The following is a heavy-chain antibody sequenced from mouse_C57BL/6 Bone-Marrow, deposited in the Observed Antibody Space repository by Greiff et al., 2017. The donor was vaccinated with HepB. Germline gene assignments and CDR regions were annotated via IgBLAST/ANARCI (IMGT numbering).Heavy chain of an antibody. V-gene: IGHV1-59*01. Sequence: QVQLQQPGAELVRPGTSVKLSCKASGYTFTSYWMHWVKQRPGQGLEWIGVIDPSDSYTNYNQKFKGKATLTVDTSSSTAYMQLSSLTSEDSAVYYCGVIYYYGSGDYWGQGTTLTVSS. CDR1: GYTFTSYW. D-gene: IGHD1-1*01. CDR2: IDPSDSYT. CDR3: GVIYYYGSGDY. J-gene: IGHJ2*01.